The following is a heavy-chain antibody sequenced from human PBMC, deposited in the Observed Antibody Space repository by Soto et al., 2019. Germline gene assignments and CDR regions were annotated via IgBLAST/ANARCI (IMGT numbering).Heavy chain of an antibody. D-gene: IGHD1-20*01. Sequence: KPSETLSLTCTVSGGSISSYYWIWIRQPPGKGLEWIGYIYYSGSTNYNPSLKSRVTISVDTSKNQFSLKLSSVTAADTAVYYCARLIITGTVDWFDPWGQGTLVTVSS. CDR2: IYYSGST. CDR1: GGSISSYY. J-gene: IGHJ5*02. CDR3: ARLIITGTVDWFDP. V-gene: IGHV4-59*01.